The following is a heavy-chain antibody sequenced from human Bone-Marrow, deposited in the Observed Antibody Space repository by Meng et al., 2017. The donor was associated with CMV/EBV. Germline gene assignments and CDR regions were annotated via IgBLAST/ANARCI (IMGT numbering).Heavy chain of an antibody. V-gene: IGHV3-30*04. CDR1: GFTFSSYA. J-gene: IGHJ6*02. CDR3: ARASGMDV. Sequence: GGSLKISCAASGFTFSSYAMHWVRQAPGKGLEWVAVISYDGSNKYYADSVKGRFTISRDNSKNTLYLQMNSLRAEDTAVYYCARASGMDVWGQGTTVTVSS. CDR2: ISYDGSNK.